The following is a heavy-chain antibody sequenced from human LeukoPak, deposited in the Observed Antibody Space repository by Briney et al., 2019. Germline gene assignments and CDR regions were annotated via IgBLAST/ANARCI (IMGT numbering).Heavy chain of an antibody. CDR3: TTEARYGLEY. V-gene: IGHV3-15*01. CDR1: GVTFSNAW. J-gene: IGHJ4*02. D-gene: IGHD4-17*01. Sequence: PGGSLRLSCAASGVTFSNAWRSWVRQAPGKGLEWVGRIKSKTDGGTTDYAAPVKGRSLISRDDSNTTLYLQMNSVNTEDTAVYYCTTEARYGLEYWGQGTLVTVSS. CDR2: IKSKTDGGTT.